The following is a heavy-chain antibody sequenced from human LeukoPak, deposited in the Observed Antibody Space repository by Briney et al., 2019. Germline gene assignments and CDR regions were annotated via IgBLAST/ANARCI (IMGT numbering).Heavy chain of an antibody. CDR2: NSAYNGST. V-gene: IGHV1-18*03. J-gene: IGHJ5*02. CDR3: ARQETVYCSGGSCSDGWFDP. CDR1: GYTFTSYG. Sequence: ASVKVSCKASGYTFTSYGISWVRQAPGQGLEWMGWNSAYNGSTNYAQKLQGRVTMTTDTSTSTAYMELRSLRSEDMAVYYCARQETVYCSGGSCSDGWFDPWGQGTLVTVSS. D-gene: IGHD2-15*01.